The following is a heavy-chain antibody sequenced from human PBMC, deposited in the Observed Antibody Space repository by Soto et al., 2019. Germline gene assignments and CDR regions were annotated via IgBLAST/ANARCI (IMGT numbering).Heavy chain of an antibody. V-gene: IGHV3-11*01. CDR2: ISSSGITI. CDR3: ARDRRGSYSSSWLYYYGMDV. Sequence: PWRSLRISGAASGFTFSDYYMSWIRQAPGKGLAWVSYISSSGITIYYADSVKGRFTISRDNAKNSLYLQMNSLRAEDTAVYYCARDRRGSYSSSWLYYYGMDVWGQGTTVTVSS. D-gene: IGHD6-13*01. J-gene: IGHJ6*02. CDR1: GFTFSDYY.